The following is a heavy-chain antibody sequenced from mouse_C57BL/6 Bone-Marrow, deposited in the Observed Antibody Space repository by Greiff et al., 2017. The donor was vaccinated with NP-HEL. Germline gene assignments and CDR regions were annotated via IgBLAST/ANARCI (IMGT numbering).Heavy chain of an antibody. D-gene: IGHD1-1*01. V-gene: IGHV1-54*01. Sequence: VQLQQSGAELVRPGTSVKVSCKASGYAFTNYLIEWVKQRPGQGLEWIGVINPGSGGTNYNEKFKGKATLTADKSSSTAYMQLSSLTSEDSAVYFCARSTTVANYWGQGTTLTVSS. CDR3: ARSTTVANY. CDR1: GYAFTNYL. J-gene: IGHJ2*01. CDR2: INPGSGGT.